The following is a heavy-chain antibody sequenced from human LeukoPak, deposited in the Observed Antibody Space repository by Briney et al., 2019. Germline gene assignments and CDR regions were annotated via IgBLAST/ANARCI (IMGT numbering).Heavy chain of an antibody. V-gene: IGHV3-30*04. D-gene: IGHD1-26*01. CDR3: GRDLCHSVSYNCVAY. J-gene: IGHJ4*02. Sequence: GGSLRLSCAASGFTFSSYAVHWVRQAPGKGLEWVAVISSDGNDKIYADSVMARFTISRDTYKNKLFLKINSLSADDTAEYFCGRDLCHSVSYNCVAYWGQGTLVTVSS. CDR2: ISSDGNDK. CDR1: GFTFSSYA.